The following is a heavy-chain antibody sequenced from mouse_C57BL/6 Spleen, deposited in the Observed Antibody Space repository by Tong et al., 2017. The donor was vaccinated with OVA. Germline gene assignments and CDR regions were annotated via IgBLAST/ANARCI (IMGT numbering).Heavy chain of an antibody. CDR1: GYTFTSYY. J-gene: IGHJ3*01. Sequence: EVQLQESGPELVKPGASVKMSCKASGYTFTSYYIHWVKQRPGQGLEWIGYIDPYNGGTSYNQKFKGKATLTVDKSSSTAYMHLNSLTSEDSAVYYCARGRELPFAYWGQGTLVTVSA. V-gene: IGHV1S135*01. D-gene: IGHD1-1*01. CDR2: IDPYNGGT. CDR3: ARGRELPFAY.